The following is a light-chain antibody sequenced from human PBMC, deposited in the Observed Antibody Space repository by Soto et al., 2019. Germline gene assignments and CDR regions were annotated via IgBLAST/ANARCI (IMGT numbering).Light chain of an antibody. Sequence: EIVVTQSPGTLSLYPRERATLSCMASQSVSSSYLAWYQQKPGQAPRLLIYGASSRATGIPDRFSGSGSGTDFTLTISRLEPEDFAGYYCQQYGSSPGPFGQGTKVDIK. CDR3: QQYGSSPGP. V-gene: IGKV3-20*01. CDR1: QSVSSSY. CDR2: GAS. J-gene: IGKJ1*01.